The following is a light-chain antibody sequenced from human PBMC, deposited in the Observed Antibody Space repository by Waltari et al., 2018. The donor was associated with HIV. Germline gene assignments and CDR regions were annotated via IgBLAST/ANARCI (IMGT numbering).Light chain of an antibody. Sequence: QSALTQPPSVSGSPGQSVSISCTGSSSDVGRYNRVSWYQQPPGTAPKLIIYELNNRPSGVPDRFSGSQSGNTASLTISGLQAEDEADYYCSLYTGTTNVLFGGGTKLTVL. J-gene: IGLJ2*01. CDR2: ELN. CDR1: SSDVGRYNR. V-gene: IGLV2-18*01. CDR3: SLYTGTTNVL.